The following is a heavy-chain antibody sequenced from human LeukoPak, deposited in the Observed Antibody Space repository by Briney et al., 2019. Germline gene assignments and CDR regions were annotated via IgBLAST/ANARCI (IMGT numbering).Heavy chain of an antibody. Sequence: GGSLRLSCAASRFTFSSCAMHWVRQAPGKGLEWVAVISYNGSNKYYADSVKGRFTISRDNSKNTLYLQMNSLRAEDTAVYYCARELLGMDVWGKGTTVTVSS. CDR2: ISYNGSNK. D-gene: IGHD2-15*01. V-gene: IGHV3-30*04. CDR1: RFTFSSCA. J-gene: IGHJ6*04. CDR3: ARELLGMDV.